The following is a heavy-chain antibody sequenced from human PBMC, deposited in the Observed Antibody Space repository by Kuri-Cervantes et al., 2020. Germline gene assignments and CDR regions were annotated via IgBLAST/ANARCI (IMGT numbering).Heavy chain of an antibody. CDR1: GGSINYYY. CDR2: VYHSGDT. D-gene: IGHD1-26*01. Sequence: GSLRLSCSVSGGSINYYYWSWIRQPPGKGLEWIGFVYHSGDTNYNPSLKSRVTMSVDTSKNQFSLKLSSVTAADTAFYFCARDSGSFSRNFFNFWGQGTLVTVSS. V-gene: IGHV4-59*01. J-gene: IGHJ4*02. CDR3: ARDSGSFSRNFFNF.